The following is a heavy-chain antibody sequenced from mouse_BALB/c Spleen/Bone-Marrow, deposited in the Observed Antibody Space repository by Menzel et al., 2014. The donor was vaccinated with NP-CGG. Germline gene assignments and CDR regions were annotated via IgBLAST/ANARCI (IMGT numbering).Heavy chain of an antibody. V-gene: IGHV1-80*01. CDR3: ARYYRNDYFALDY. Sequence: VQLQQSGAELVRPGSSVKISCKASGYAFSSYWMNWVKQRPGQGLEWIGQIYPGDGDTNYIGKFKGKATLTADKSSSTAYMQLSSLTSEDSAVYFCARYYRNDYFALDYLVQGTSVTVSS. J-gene: IGHJ4*01. CDR1: GYAFSSYW. CDR2: IYPGDGDT. D-gene: IGHD2-14*01.